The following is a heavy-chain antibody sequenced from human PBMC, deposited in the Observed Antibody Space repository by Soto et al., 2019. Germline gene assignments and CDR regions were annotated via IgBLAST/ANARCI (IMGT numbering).Heavy chain of an antibody. Sequence: ASVKVSCKVSGYTLTELSMHWVRQAPGKGLEWMGGFDSEDGETIYAQKFQGRVTMTEDTSTDTAYMELSSLRSEDTAVYYCAVRPYYYDSSGPYYFDYWGQGTLVTVS. CDR3: AVRPYYYDSSGPYYFDY. CDR1: GYTLTELS. D-gene: IGHD3-22*01. J-gene: IGHJ4*02. V-gene: IGHV1-24*01. CDR2: FDSEDGET.